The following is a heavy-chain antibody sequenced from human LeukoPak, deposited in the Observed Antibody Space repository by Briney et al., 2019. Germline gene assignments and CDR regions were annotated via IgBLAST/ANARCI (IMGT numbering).Heavy chain of an antibody. J-gene: IGHJ4*02. CDR2: IYYSGST. CDR1: GGSISGYY. V-gene: IGHV4-59*12. D-gene: IGHD6-19*01. CDR3: ARGAVAGIDY. Sequence: SETLSLTCTVSGGSISGYYWSWIRQPPGKGLEWIGYIYYSGSTNYNPSLKGRVTISVDKSKNQFSLKLSSVTAADTAVYYCARGAVAGIDYWGQGTLVTVSS.